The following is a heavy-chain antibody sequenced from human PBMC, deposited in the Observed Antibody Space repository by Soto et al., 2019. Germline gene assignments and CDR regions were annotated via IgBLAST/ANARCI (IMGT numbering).Heavy chain of an antibody. V-gene: IGHV4-31*03. CDR3: ARGTSANSYFDY. CDR1: GGSVRSGGYY. Sequence: TLSLTCSVSGGSVRSGGYYWTWLRQDPRKGLEWIGYIYDNVKTDYNPSLRSRTRISVDTSKNQFSLDLRSVTAADTAVYYCARGTSANSYFDYWGQGKTVTVSS. CDR2: IYDNVKT. D-gene: IGHD1-1*01. J-gene: IGHJ4*02.